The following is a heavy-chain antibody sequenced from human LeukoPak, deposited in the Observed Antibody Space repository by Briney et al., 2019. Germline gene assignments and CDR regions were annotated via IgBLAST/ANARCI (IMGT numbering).Heavy chain of an antibody. CDR3: AKDVPWFDP. CDR2: ISYDGSNK. J-gene: IGHJ5*02. Sequence: GRSLRLSCAASGFTFSSYGMHWVRQAPGEGLEWVAVISYDGSNKYYADSVEGRFTISRDNSKNTLYLQMNSLRAEDTAVYYCAKDVPWFDPWGQGTLVTVSS. V-gene: IGHV3-30*18. CDR1: GFTFSSYG. D-gene: IGHD2-2*01.